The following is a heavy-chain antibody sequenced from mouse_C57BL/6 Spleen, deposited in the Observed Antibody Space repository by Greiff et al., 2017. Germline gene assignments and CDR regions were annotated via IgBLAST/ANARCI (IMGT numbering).Heavy chain of an antibody. V-gene: IGHV5-4*01. CDR2: ISDGGSYT. Sequence: EVKLMESGGGLVKPGGSLKLSCAASGFTFSSYAMSWVRQTPEKRLEWVATISDGGSYTYYPDNVKGRFTISRDNAKNNLYLQMSHLKSEDTAMYYCARDGDYYGSSHYFDYWGQGTTLTVAS. CDR3: ARDGDYYGSSHYFDY. J-gene: IGHJ2*01. CDR1: GFTFSSYA. D-gene: IGHD1-1*01.